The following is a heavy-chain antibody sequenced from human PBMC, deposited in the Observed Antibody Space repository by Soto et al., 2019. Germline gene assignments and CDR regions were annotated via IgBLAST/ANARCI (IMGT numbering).Heavy chain of an antibody. CDR3: AREYSSGWPGYYYYYGMDV. V-gene: IGHV6-1*01. D-gene: IGHD6-19*01. CDR1: GDSVSSNSAA. Sequence: TLSLTCAISGDSVSSNSAAWNWIRQSPSRGLEWLGRTYYRSKWYNDYAVSVKSRITINPDTSKNQFSLQLNSVTPEDTAVYYCAREYSSGWPGYYYYYGMDVWGQGTTVTVSS. CDR2: TYYRSKWYN. J-gene: IGHJ6*02.